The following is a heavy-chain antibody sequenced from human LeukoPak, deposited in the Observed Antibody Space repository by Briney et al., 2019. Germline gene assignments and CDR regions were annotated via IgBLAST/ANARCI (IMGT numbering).Heavy chain of an antibody. CDR2: ISGSGGST. Sequence: PGGSLRLSCAASGFTFSSYAMSWVRQAPGKGLEWVSAISGSGGSTYYADSVKGRFTISRDNSKNTLYLQMNSLRAEDTAVYYCAPAPFPLLWFGELPPAFPFDYWGQGTLVTVSS. CDR1: GFTFSSYA. CDR3: APAPFPLLWFGELPPAFPFDY. V-gene: IGHV3-23*01. J-gene: IGHJ4*02. D-gene: IGHD3-10*01.